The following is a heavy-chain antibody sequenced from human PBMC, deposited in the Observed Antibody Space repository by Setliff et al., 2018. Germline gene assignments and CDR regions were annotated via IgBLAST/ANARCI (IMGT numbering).Heavy chain of an antibody. V-gene: IGHV3-23*01. CDR1: GFTFSRYA. CDR3: ARDPNGDYVGAFDP. CDR2: ISGSGRTT. Sequence: GESLKISCSASGFTFSRYAMTWVRQAPGKGLEWVSSISGSGRTTYYAASVKGRLTISRDNANNSLYLQMNSLRAEDTASYYCARDPNGDYVGAFDPWGQGILVTVSS. J-gene: IGHJ5*02. D-gene: IGHD4-17*01.